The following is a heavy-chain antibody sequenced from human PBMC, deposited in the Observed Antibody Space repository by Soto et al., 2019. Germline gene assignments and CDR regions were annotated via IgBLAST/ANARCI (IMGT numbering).Heavy chain of an antibody. V-gene: IGHV4-4*07. J-gene: IGHJ6*02. CDR1: SGSIISHN. CDR2: IYTSGSP. D-gene: IGHD6-19*01. Sequence: PEKLAVTDAVSSGSIISHNWSWIRQPAGKGLEWIGRIYTSGSPNYNPSLKSRVTMSVDTAKNQFSLKLSSVTAADTAVYDCARNIAVAGKYYYYYYGMDVSCQGHTVT. CDR3: ARNIAVAGKYYYYYYGMDV.